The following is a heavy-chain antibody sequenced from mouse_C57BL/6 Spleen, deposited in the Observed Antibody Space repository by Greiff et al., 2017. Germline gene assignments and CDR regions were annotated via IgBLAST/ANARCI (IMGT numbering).Heavy chain of an antibody. V-gene: IGHV1-59*01. D-gene: IGHD2-4*01. Sequence: VQLQQSGAELVRPGTSVKLSCKASGYTFTSYWMHWVKQRPGQGLEWIGVIDPSDSYTNYNQKFKGKATLTVDTSSSTAYMQLSSLTSEDSAVYYCARSDDYDNDWGQGTTLTVSS. CDR1: GYTFTSYW. J-gene: IGHJ2*01. CDR3: ARSDDYDND. CDR2: IDPSDSYT.